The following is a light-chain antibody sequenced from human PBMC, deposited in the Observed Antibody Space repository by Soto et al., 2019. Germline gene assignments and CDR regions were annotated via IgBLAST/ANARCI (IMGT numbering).Light chain of an antibody. CDR2: GNS. Sequence: QSVLTQPPSVSGAPGQRVTISCTGSSSNIGAGYDVHWYQQLPGTAPKLLIYGNSNRPSGVPDRFSGSKSGTSASLAITGLQAEDEADYYCQSYDSSLSGPRVGVFGTGTKLTVL. J-gene: IGLJ1*01. V-gene: IGLV1-40*01. CDR1: SSNIGAGYD. CDR3: QSYDSSLSGPRVGV.